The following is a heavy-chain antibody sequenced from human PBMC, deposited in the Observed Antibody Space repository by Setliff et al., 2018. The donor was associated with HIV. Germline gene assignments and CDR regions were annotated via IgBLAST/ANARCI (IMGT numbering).Heavy chain of an antibody. CDR2: IDPTDGST. CDR1: GGTFSSYA. Sequence: ASVKVSCKASGGTFSSYAISWVRQAPGQGLEWMEVIDPTDGSTSFTQKFQGRVTVTRDTSTSAVYMEWSGLKSEDTAMYYCARGKQMSRRSDAFDIWGQGTKVTVSS. V-gene: IGHV1-46*01. CDR3: ARGKQMSRRSDAFDI. D-gene: IGHD6-6*01. J-gene: IGHJ3*02.